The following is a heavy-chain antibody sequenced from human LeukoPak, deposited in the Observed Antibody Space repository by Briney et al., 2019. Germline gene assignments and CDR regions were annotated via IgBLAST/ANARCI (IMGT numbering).Heavy chain of an antibody. CDR1: GDSISRGGYY. Sequence: SQTLSLTCTVSGDSISRGGYYWSWIRQQPGKGLEWIGYIYYSGSTSYNPSLKSRVSISVDTSKNQFSLKLSSVTAADTAVYYCARGGGYDFDYWGQGTLVTVSS. D-gene: IGHD5-12*01. CDR3: ARGGGYDFDY. J-gene: IGHJ4*02. CDR2: IYYSGST. V-gene: IGHV4-31*03.